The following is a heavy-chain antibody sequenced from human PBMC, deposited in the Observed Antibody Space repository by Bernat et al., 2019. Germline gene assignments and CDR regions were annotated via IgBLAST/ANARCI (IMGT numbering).Heavy chain of an antibody. Sequence: QVQVVESGGGVVQPGRSLRLPCAASGLSFRTCAMHWVRQAPGKGLEWVALITYDGSNKYYADSVKGRFTISRDNSKNTLYLQLNSLRAEDTAVYYCARDMQPAGGRRFLEWLLLDAFDIWGQGTMVTVSS. CDR1: GLSFRTCA. D-gene: IGHD3-3*01. CDR3: ARDMQPAGGRRFLEWLLLDAFDI. J-gene: IGHJ3*02. V-gene: IGHV3-30-3*01. CDR2: ITYDGSNK.